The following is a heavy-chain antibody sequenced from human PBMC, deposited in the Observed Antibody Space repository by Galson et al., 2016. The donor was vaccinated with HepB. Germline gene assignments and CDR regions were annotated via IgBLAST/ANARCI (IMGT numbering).Heavy chain of an antibody. V-gene: IGHV3-30-3*01. J-gene: IGHJ3*02. D-gene: IGHD1-26*01. CDR1: GFTFSIYD. CDR2: ISYDGSNK. Sequence: SLRLSCAASGFTFSIYDMHWVRQAPGKGLEWVAIISYDGSNKYYADSVKGRFTISRDNSKTTLYLQMNSLRAEDTAVYYCARMTATIVDDAFDIWGQGTMVTVSS. CDR3: ARMTATIVDDAFDI.